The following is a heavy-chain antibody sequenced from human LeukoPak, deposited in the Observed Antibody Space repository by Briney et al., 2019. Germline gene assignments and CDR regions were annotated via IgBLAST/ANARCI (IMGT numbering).Heavy chain of an antibody. D-gene: IGHD3-22*01. CDR1: GGSTSSYY. V-gene: IGHV4-59*01. CDR2: IYYSGST. Sequence: ETLSLTCTVSGGSTSSYYWSWIRQPPGKGLEWIGYIYYSGSTNYNPSLKSRVTISVDTSKNQFSLKLSSVTAADTAVYYCARGYYDSSGYYFWYFDYWGQGTLVTVSS. CDR3: ARGYYDSSGYYFWYFDY. J-gene: IGHJ4*02.